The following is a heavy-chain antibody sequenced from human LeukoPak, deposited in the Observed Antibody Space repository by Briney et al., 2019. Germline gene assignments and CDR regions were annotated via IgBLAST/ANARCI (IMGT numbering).Heavy chain of an antibody. D-gene: IGHD3-22*01. V-gene: IGHV4-4*02. J-gene: IGHJ4*02. Sequence: SGTLSLTCAVSGGSISRSNWWSWVRQPPGKGLEWIGEIYHSGSTNYNPSLKSRVTISVDKSKNQFSLKLSSVTAADTAVYYCARVGDSSGYYRILDYWGQGTLVTVSS. CDR3: ARVGDSSGYYRILDY. CDR1: GGSISRSNW. CDR2: IYHSGST.